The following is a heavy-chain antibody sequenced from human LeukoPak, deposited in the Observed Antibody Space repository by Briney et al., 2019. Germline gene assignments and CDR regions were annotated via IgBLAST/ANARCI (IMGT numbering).Heavy chain of an antibody. V-gene: IGHV4-61*02. CDR1: GGSISSDSYY. J-gene: IGHJ3*02. CDR2: IYTSGST. Sequence: SETLSLTCTVSGGSISSDSYYWSWIRQLAGKGLEWIGRIYTSGSTNYNPSLKSRVTISVDTSKNQFSLKLSSVTAADTAVYYCARSKYGAFDIWGQGTMVTVSS. D-gene: IGHD2-8*01. CDR3: ARSKYGAFDI.